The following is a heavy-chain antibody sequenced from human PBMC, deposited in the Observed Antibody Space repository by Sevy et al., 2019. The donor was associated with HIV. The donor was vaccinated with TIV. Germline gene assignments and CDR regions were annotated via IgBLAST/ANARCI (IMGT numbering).Heavy chain of an antibody. CDR1: GFTFSSYA. Sequence: GGSLRLSCAASGFTFSSYAMHWVRQAPGKGLEWVAVISYDGSNKYYADSVKGRFTISRDNSKNTLYLQMNSLRAEDTAVYYCASLGIHYWGQGTLVTVSS. V-gene: IGHV3-30*04. CDR3: ASLGIHY. J-gene: IGHJ4*02. CDR2: ISYDGSNK.